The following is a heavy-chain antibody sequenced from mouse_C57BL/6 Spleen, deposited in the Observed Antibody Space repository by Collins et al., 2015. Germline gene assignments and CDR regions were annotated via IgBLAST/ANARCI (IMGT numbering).Heavy chain of an antibody. D-gene: IGHD1-1*01. V-gene: IGHV1-76*01. CDR3: ARSYYYGGYFDV. CDR2: IYPGSGNT. CDR1: GYTFTDYY. Sequence: QVQLKQSGAGLVRPGASVKLSCKASGYTFTDYYINWVKQRPGQGLEWIARIYPGSGNTYYNEKFKGKATLTAEKSSSTAYMQLSSLTSEDSVVYFCARSYYYGGYFDVWGTGTTVTVSS. J-gene: IGHJ1*03.